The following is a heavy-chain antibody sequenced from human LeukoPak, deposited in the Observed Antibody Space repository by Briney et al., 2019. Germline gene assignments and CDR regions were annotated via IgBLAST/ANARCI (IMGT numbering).Heavy chain of an antibody. Sequence: ASVKVSCRASGGTFSSYAISWVRQAPGQGLEWMGRIIPILGIANYGQKFQGRVTITADKSTSTAYMELSGLRSEDTAVYYCARELGSSIGGGYWGQGTLVTVSS. D-gene: IGHD2-21*01. CDR1: GGTFSSYA. V-gene: IGHV1-69*04. CDR3: ARELGSSIGGGY. J-gene: IGHJ4*02. CDR2: IIPILGIA.